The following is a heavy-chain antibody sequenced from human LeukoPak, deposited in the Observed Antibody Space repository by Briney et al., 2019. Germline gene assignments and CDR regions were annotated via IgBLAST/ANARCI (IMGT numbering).Heavy chain of an antibody. CDR1: GFTVSSNY. CDR3: AKLGMTTVTTGVNDAFDI. V-gene: IGHV3-53*01. J-gene: IGHJ3*02. CDR2: IYSGGST. Sequence: GGSLRLSCAASGFTVSSNYMSWVRQAPGKGLEWVSIIYSGGSTFYADSVKGRFTISRDNSKNTLYLQMNSLRAEDTAVYYCAKLGMTTVTTGVNDAFDIWGQGTMVTVSS. D-gene: IGHD4-17*01.